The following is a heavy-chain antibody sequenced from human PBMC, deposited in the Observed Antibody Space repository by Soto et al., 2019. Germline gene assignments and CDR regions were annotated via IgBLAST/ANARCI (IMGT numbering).Heavy chain of an antibody. CDR3: ARWGGSATIPYFDY. D-gene: IGHD6-25*01. CDR2: IWYDGGDK. J-gene: IGHJ4*02. CDR1: GFDFNKYG. Sequence: GGSLRLSCAASGFDFNKYGMLWVRQAPGKGLEWMAVIWYDGGDKNYADSVKGRFTIFRDNSKNTLYLEMSSLRVEDTAVYYCARWGGSATIPYFDYWGQGTQVTVSS. V-gene: IGHV3-33*01.